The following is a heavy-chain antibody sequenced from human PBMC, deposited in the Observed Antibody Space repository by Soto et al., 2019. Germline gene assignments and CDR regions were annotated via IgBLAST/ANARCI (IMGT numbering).Heavy chain of an antibody. CDR1: GFTFSSYA. V-gene: IGHV3-23*01. CDR2: ISGSGGST. D-gene: IGHD3-3*01. CDR3: AKDVGTIFGVAIIDAFDI. Sequence: SGGSLRLSCAASGFTFSSYAMSWVRQAPGKGLEWVSAISGSGGSTYYADSVKGRFTISRDNSKNTLYLQMNSLRAEDTAVYYCAKDVGTIFGVAIIDAFDIWGQGTMVTVSS. J-gene: IGHJ3*02.